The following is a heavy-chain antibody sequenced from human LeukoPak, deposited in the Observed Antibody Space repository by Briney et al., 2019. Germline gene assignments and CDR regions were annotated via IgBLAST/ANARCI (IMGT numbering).Heavy chain of an antibody. D-gene: IGHD3-22*01. V-gene: IGHV1-2*02. CDR2: INPNSGGT. J-gene: IGHJ3*02. CDR3: ARTYYYDSSGYPPNYAFDI. CDR1: GYTFTSNW. Sequence: ASVKVSCKTSGYTFTSNWMHWVRQAPGQGLEWMGWINPNSGGTNYAQKFQGRVTMTRDTSISTAYMELSRLRSDDTAVYYCARTYYYDSSGYPPNYAFDIWGQGTMVTVSS.